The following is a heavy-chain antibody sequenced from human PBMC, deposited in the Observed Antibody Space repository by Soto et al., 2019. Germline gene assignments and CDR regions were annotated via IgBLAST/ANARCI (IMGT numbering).Heavy chain of an antibody. CDR3: ARKKYYYGSGSYYRTDYCYVMDV. CDR2: INHSGST. V-gene: IGHV4-39*07. Sequence: SETLSLTCTVSGGSISSGDYYWSWIRQPPGKGLEWIGEINHSGSTNYNPSLKSRVTISVDTSKNQFSLKLSSVTAADTAVYYCARKKYYYGSGSYYRTDYCYVMDVWGQGTTVTVSS. D-gene: IGHD3-10*01. CDR1: GGSISSGDYY. J-gene: IGHJ6*02.